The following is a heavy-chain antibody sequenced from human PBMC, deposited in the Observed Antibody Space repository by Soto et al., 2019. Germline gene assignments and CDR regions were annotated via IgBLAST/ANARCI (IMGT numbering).Heavy chain of an antibody. CDR2: VNKGGGGT. V-gene: IGHV3-23*01. CDR3: AKERLGRGIDY. D-gene: IGHD3-10*01. Sequence: EVLLLDSGGGLVQPGGSLRLSCAASGFTFSNYAMTWVRQAPGKGPEWISTVNKGGGGTYYADSVKGRFTISRDNSKNTLYLQVSSLRAEDTAVYYCAKERLGRGIDYWGQGILVTVSS. CDR1: GFTFSNYA. J-gene: IGHJ4*02.